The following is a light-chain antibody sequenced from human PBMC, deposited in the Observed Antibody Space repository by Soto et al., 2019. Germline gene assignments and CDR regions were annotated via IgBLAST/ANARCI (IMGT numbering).Light chain of an antibody. CDR3: QQLNRYPIT. V-gene: IGKV1-9*01. J-gene: IGKJ5*01. CDR1: QGVSDY. Sequence: DIQLTQSPSFLSASIGGRVTITCRASQGVSDYLAWYQQKPGKAPKLLIYAASTLQSGVPSRFSGSGSGTEFTLTISSLQPEDFATYYCQQLNRYPITFGQGTRLEIK. CDR2: AAS.